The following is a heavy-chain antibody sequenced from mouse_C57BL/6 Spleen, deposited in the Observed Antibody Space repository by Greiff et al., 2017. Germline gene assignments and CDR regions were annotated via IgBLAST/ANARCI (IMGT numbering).Heavy chain of an antibody. CDR2: INPSTGGT. V-gene: IGHV1-42*01. CDR3: AREDYYGSSYPYWYFDV. D-gene: IGHD1-1*01. Sequence: VQLQQSGPELVKPGASVKISCKASGYSFTGYYMNWVKQSPEKSLEWIGEINPSTGGTTYNQKFKAKATLTVDKSSSTAYMQLKSLTSEDSAVYYCAREDYYGSSYPYWYFDVWGTGTTVTVSS. CDR1: GYSFTGYY. J-gene: IGHJ1*03.